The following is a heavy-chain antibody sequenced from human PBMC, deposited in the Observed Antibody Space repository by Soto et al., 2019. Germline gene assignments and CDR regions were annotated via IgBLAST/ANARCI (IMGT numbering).Heavy chain of an antibody. CDR1: GGSIISACYS. CDR3: AREDAARIERWFDA. D-gene: IGHD6-6*01. Sequence: PSETLSLTCAVSGGSIISACYSWNWIRHSPGRGLEWIGHIYSSGSTYYNPSLKSRVSISVDTSNNQFSLKLTSVTAADTAVYFCAREDAARIERWFDAWGQGLLVTVSS. CDR2: IYSSGST. V-gene: IGHV4-31*11. J-gene: IGHJ5*02.